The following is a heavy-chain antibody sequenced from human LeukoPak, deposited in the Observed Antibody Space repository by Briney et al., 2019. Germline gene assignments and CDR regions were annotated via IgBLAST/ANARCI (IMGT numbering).Heavy chain of an antibody. J-gene: IGHJ4*02. Sequence: GGSLRLSCAASGFTFSTYSMNWVRQAPGKGLEWVSSISSSGSHIYYADSVKGRFTISRDNSKNSLYLQMNSLRAEDTAVYYCAATERGDYWGQGTLVTVSS. CDR3: AATERGDY. CDR1: GFTFSTYS. D-gene: IGHD4-11*01. CDR2: ISSSGSHI. V-gene: IGHV3-21*01.